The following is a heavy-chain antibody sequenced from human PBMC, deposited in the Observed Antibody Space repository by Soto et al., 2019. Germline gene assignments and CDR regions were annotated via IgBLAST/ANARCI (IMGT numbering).Heavy chain of an antibody. J-gene: IGHJ4*02. CDR1: GYTFTSYY. D-gene: IGHD3-22*01. CDR3: ARGNYYDSSGYYYYPMAAHASFAY. V-gene: IGHV1-46*01. CDR2: INPSGGST. Sequence: ASVKVSCKASGYTFTSYYMHWVRQAPGQGLEWMGIINPSGGSTSYAQKFQGRVTMTRDTSTSSVYMELSSLRSEDTAVYYCARGNYYDSSGYYYYPMAAHASFAYWGQGTLVTVSS.